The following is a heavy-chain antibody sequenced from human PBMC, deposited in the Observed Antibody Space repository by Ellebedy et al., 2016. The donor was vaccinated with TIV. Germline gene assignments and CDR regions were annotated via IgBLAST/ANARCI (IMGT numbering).Heavy chain of an antibody. V-gene: IGHV3-30*02. CDR3: AKSPISSRFSWFDP. J-gene: IGHJ5*02. D-gene: IGHD6-13*01. CDR2: VRYDGNER. Sequence: GESLKISCEASGFTFNKYAMHWVRQAPGKGLEWVAFVRYDGNERYYADSVKGRFTISRDNSDNTLYLQMNSLRAEDTAVYYCAKSPISSRFSWFDPWGQGTLVTVSA. CDR1: GFTFNKYA.